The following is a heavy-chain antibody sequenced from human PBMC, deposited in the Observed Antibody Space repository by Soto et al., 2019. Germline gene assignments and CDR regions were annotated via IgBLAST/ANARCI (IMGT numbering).Heavy chain of an antibody. D-gene: IGHD2-15*01. V-gene: IGHV1-2*04. J-gene: IGHJ6*02. CDR2: VNPNSGGT. Sequence: QVPLVQSGAEVKKPGASVQVSCKASGYTFSGYYMHWVRQAPGQGLEWMGWVNPNSGGTNYAQKFQGWVTMTRDKSIRTAYMGLRGLRSDDTAVYYCARDFAVVAATDAEYYYYGKDVWCQGTTVTVAS. CDR3: ARDFAVVAATDAEYYYYGKDV. CDR1: GYTFSGYY.